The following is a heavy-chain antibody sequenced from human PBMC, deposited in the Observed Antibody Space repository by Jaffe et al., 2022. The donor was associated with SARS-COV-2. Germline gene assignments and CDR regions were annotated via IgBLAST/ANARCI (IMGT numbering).Heavy chain of an antibody. D-gene: IGHD5-18*01. Sequence: QVQLQESGPGLVKPSQTLSLTCTVSGGSISSGGYYWSWIRQHPGKGLEWIGYIYYSGSTYYNPSLKSRVTISVDTSKNQFSLKLSSVTAADTAVYYCARDDPSVDTAMVHAFDIWGQGTMVTVSS. CDR2: IYYSGST. V-gene: IGHV4-31*03. J-gene: IGHJ3*02. CDR1: GGSISSGGYY. CDR3: ARDDPSVDTAMVHAFDI.